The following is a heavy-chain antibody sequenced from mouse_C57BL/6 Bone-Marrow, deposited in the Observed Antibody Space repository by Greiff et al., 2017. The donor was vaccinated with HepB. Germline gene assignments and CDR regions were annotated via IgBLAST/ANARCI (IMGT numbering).Heavy chain of an antibody. Sequence: GGGLVQPKGSLKLSCAASGFRFNTYAMNWVRQAPGKGLEWVARIRSKSNNYATYYADSVKDRFTISRDDSESMLYLQMNNLKTEDTAMYYCVRRAPYYYGSSWYYFDYWGQGTTLTVSS. V-gene: IGHV10-1*01. CDR2: IRSKSNNYAT. J-gene: IGHJ2*01. D-gene: IGHD1-1*01. CDR1: GFRFNTYA. CDR3: VRRAPYYYGSSWYYFDY.